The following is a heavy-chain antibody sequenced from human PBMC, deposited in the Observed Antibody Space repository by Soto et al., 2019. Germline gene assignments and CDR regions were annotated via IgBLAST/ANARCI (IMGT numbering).Heavy chain of an antibody. CDR3: ARGLLTWIQLWPGGAFDI. CDR1: GGSISSYY. CDR2: IYYSGST. D-gene: IGHD5-18*01. V-gene: IGHV4-59*01. J-gene: IGHJ3*02. Sequence: SETLSLTCTVSGGSISSYYWSWIRQPPGKGLEWIGYIYYSGSTNYNPSLKSRVTISVDTSKNQFSLKLSSVTAADTAVYYCARGLLTWIQLWPGGAFDIWGQGTMVTVSS.